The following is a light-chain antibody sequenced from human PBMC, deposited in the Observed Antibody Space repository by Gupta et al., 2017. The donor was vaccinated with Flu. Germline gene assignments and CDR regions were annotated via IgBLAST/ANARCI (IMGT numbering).Light chain of an antibody. CDR3: SSYTSSSTLV. V-gene: IGLV2-14*01. Sequence: SALTQPASVSGSPGALITISCTGTSSDVGGYNYVSWYQQHPGKAPKLMIYDVSNRPSGVSNRFSDSKSGNTASLTISGLQAEDEADYYCSSYTSSSTLVFGGGTKLTVL. J-gene: IGLJ2*01. CDR2: DVS. CDR1: SSDVGGYNY.